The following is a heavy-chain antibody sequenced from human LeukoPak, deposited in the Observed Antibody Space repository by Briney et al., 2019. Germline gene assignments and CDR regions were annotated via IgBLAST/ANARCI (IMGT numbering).Heavy chain of an antibody. CDR3: AKDSDYDPYGVDY. V-gene: IGHV3-9*01. Sequence: GRSLRLSCAASGFTFDDYASHWARQPQGRGLGGASGISWNSGSIGYADSVKGRFTISRDNAKNSLYLQMNSLRAEDTALYYCAKDSDYDPYGVDYWGQGTLVTVSS. D-gene: IGHD3-22*01. J-gene: IGHJ4*02. CDR2: ISWNSGSI. CDR1: GFTFDDYA.